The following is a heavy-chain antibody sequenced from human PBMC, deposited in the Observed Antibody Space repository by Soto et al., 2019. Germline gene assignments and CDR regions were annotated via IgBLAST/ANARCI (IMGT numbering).Heavy chain of an antibody. V-gene: IGHV4-59*01. CDR2: IYYSGST. D-gene: IGHD2-15*01. J-gene: IGHJ6*02. CDR1: GGSISSYY. CDR3: AREGGYYYYYGMDV. Sequence: TSDTLSLTCTVSGGSISSYYWSWIRQPPGKGLEWIGYIYYSGSTNYNPSLKSRVTISVDTSKNQFSLKLSSVTAADTAVYYCAREGGYYYYYGMDVWGQGTTVTVSS.